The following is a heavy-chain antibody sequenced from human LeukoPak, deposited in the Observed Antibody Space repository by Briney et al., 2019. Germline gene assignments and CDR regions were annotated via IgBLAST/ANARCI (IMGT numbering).Heavy chain of an antibody. CDR2: ISARGGET. CDR1: GFTFSTYG. CDR3: AKDLKGLYDYVRGSYAIDI. J-gene: IGHJ3*02. Sequence: GGSLRLSCEASGFTFSTYGMSWVRQGPGKGLEWVSGISARGGETDYADFVKGRFTISRDNSKNTPYLQMNSLRAEDTAVYYCAKDLKGLYDYVRGSYAIDIWGHGTLVTVSS. D-gene: IGHD3-16*01. V-gene: IGHV3-23*01.